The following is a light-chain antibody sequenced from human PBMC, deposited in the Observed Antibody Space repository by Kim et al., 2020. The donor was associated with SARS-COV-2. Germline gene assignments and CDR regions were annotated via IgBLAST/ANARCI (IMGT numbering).Light chain of an antibody. CDR3: AAWDDSLNGYV. CDR2: TSN. V-gene: IGLV1-44*01. CDR1: SSNIGSNS. Sequence: QSVLTQPPSASGTPGQRVTISCSGSSSNIGSNSVNWYQQVPGTAPKLLIYTSNRRPSRVPDRFSGSKSGTSASLAISGLQSDDEADYYCAAWDDSLNGYVFGTGTKVTVL. J-gene: IGLJ1*01.